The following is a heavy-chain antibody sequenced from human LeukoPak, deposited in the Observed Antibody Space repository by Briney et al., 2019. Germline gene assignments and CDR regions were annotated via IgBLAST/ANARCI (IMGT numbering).Heavy chain of an antibody. D-gene: IGHD3/OR15-3a*01. CDR2: YSGGST. J-gene: IGHJ6*02. Sequence: GGSLRLSCAASGFTVSSNYMSWVRQAPGKGLEWVSVYSGGSTYYADSVKGRFTISRDNSKNTLYLQMSSLRAEDTAVYYCAKDSGPLYGPHYGMDVWGQGTTVTVSS. CDR1: GFTVSSNY. V-gene: IGHV3-53*01. CDR3: AKDSGPLYGPHYGMDV.